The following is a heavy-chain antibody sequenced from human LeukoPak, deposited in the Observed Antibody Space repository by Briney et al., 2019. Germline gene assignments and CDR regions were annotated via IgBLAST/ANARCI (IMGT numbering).Heavy chain of an antibody. CDR1: EFTLSSYS. CDR2: LRSTSSDT. J-gene: IGHJ4*02. V-gene: IGHV3-21*06. D-gene: IGHD4-17*01. Sequence: GGSLRLSCAVSEFTLSSYSMNWVRQAPGKGLEWVASLRSTSSDTYYADSVKGRFTISRDNAKNSLYLQMNSLRAEDTAVYYCATERGDYLRGQGSLVTVSS. CDR3: ATERGDYL.